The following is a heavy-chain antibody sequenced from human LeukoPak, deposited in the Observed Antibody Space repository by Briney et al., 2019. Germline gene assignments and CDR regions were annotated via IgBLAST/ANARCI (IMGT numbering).Heavy chain of an antibody. V-gene: IGHV4-34*01. Sequence: SETLSLTCAVYGGSFSGYYWSWIRQPPGKGLEWIGEINHSGSANYNPSLKSRVTISVDTSKNQFSLKLSSVTAADTAVYYCTRNNWFDPWGQGTLVTVSS. CDR1: GGSFSGYY. CDR2: INHSGSA. J-gene: IGHJ5*02. CDR3: TRNNWFDP.